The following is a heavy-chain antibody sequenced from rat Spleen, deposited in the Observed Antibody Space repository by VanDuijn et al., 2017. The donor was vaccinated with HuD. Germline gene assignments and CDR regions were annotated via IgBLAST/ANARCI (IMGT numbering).Heavy chain of an antibody. V-gene: IGHV5-25*01. CDR2: ISPGGGNT. CDR3: ARQETSGYSNWFGY. J-gene: IGHJ3*01. D-gene: IGHD4-3*01. Sequence: EVQLVESGGGLVQPGRSLKLSCVASRFTFNNCDMAWVRQTPTKGLEWVASISPGGGNTYYRDSVQGRFTVSRDNAKSILYLQMDSLRSEDTATYYCARQETSGYSNWFGYWGQGTLVTVSS. CDR1: RFTFNNCD.